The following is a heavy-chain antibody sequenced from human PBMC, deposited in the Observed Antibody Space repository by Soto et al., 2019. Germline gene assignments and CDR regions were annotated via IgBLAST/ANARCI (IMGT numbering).Heavy chain of an antibody. CDR2: ISNSGGGP. D-gene: IGHD3-10*01. J-gene: IGHJ4*02. CDR3: AKDLRRMHGSGSDH. CDR1: GFTFSNFA. V-gene: IGHV3-23*01. Sequence: EVQLLESGGDLVQPGGSLRLSCTASGFTFSNFAMNWVGQAPGKGLGWVSAISNSGGGPYYADSGRGRYTSSRDNSKNTVYLQMRSLRVEDTAIYFCAKDLRRMHGSGSDHWGLGALVTVSS.